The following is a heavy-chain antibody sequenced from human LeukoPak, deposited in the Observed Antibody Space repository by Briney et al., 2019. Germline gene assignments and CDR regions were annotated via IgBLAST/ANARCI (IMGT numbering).Heavy chain of an antibody. CDR1: GGSISSYY. CDR3: ARGYDSSGYYYGGDAFDI. CDR2: IYYSGST. D-gene: IGHD3-22*01. Sequence: PSETLSLTCTVSGGSISSYYWSWIRQPPGKGLEWIGYIYYSGSTNYNPSLESRVTISVDTSKNQFSLKLSSVTAADTAVYYCARGYDSSGYYYGGDAFDIWGQGTTVTVSS. V-gene: IGHV4-59*08. J-gene: IGHJ3*02.